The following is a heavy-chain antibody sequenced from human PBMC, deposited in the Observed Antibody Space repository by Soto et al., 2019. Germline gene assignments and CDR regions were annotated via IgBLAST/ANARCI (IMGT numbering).Heavy chain of an antibody. CDR3: TRDIGGRGAY. D-gene: IGHD3-16*01. CDR1: GFTFSSYW. Sequence: DVQLVESGGGLVRPGGSLRLSCAASGFTFSSYWMHWVRQVPGKGLVWVSRINEYGSVINYADSVKGRFTIFRDNSQNTLYLEMNSLRAEDAAVYYCTRDIGGRGAYWGQGTLVTVSS. V-gene: IGHV3-74*01. CDR2: INEYGSVI. J-gene: IGHJ4*02.